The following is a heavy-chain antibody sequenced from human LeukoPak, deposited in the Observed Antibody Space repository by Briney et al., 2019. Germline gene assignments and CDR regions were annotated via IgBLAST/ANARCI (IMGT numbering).Heavy chain of an antibody. J-gene: IGHJ4*02. CDR2: ISGDSGDT. Sequence: GGSLRLSCAASGFTFSDSYMTWVRQAPGKGLEWLSYISGDSGDTNYADSVKGRFTISRDNAKNSLYLQMNSLRVEDTAVYYCARDPRTVRIWGQGTLVTVSS. CDR1: GFTFSDSY. CDR3: ARDPRTVRI. V-gene: IGHV3-11*06. D-gene: IGHD1-1*01.